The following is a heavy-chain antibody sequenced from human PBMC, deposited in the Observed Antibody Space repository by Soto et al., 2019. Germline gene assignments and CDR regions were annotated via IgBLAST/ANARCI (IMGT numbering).Heavy chain of an antibody. CDR2: IYYSGST. CDR1: GGAVSSGSYY. Sequence: SETLSLTCTVSGGAVSSGSYYWSWIRQPPGKGLEWIGYIYYSGSTNYNPSLKSRVTISVDTSKNQFSLKLSSVTAADTAVYYRASILAIFGVVGGNNWFDPWGQGTLVTVSS. D-gene: IGHD3-3*01. CDR3: ASILAIFGVVGGNNWFDP. J-gene: IGHJ5*02. V-gene: IGHV4-61*01.